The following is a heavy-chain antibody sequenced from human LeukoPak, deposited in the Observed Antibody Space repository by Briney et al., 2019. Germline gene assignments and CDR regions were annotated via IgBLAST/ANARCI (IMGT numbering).Heavy chain of an antibody. Sequence: GGSLRLSCAASGFTFSSYAMSWVRQAPGKGLEYVSAISSNGGSTYYANSVKGRFTISRDNSKNTLYLQMGSLRAEDMAVYYCARGNHYGDYVTLPFDYWGQGTLVTVSS. J-gene: IGHJ4*02. D-gene: IGHD4-17*01. CDR3: ARGNHYGDYVTLPFDY. V-gene: IGHV3-64*01. CDR1: GFTFSSYA. CDR2: ISSNGGST.